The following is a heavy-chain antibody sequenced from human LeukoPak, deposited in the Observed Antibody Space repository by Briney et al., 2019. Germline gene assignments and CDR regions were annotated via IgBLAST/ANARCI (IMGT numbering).Heavy chain of an antibody. CDR2: INHSGST. CDR1: GGSFSGYY. D-gene: IGHD3-3*01. Sequence: PSETLSLTCAVYGGSFSGYYWSWIRQPPGKGLEWIGEINHSGSTNYNPSLKSRVTISVDTSKNQFSLKLSSVTAADTAVYYCARGYDFWNGPLDYWGQGTLVTVSS. CDR3: ARGYDFWNGPLDY. V-gene: IGHV4-34*01. J-gene: IGHJ4*02.